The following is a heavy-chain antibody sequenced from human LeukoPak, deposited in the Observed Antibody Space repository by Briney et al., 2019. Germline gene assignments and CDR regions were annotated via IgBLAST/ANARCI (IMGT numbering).Heavy chain of an antibody. CDR3: AKESGKFDY. Sequence: GGSLRLSCVASGLNFGDSAMHWVRQAPGKGLEWVSLISADGGSTFSSDSVKGRFSISRDNSKNSLYLQMDSLRSEDTAMYYCAKESGKFDYWGQGTLVAVSS. CDR2: ISADGGST. V-gene: IGHV3-43*02. J-gene: IGHJ4*02. CDR1: GLNFGDSA.